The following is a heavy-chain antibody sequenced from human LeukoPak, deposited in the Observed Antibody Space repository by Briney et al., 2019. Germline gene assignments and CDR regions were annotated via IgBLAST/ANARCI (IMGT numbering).Heavy chain of an antibody. Sequence: GGSLRLSCAASGFSVSTYYMTWVRQAPGKGLECVSVIYGGGGTYYADSEKGRFTISRDNSKNTIYLQMNSLRAEDTAIYYCARNPGAFDIWGQGTMVTVS. V-gene: IGHV3-66*01. CDR3: ARNPGAFDI. J-gene: IGHJ3*02. CDR1: GFSVSTYY. CDR2: IYGGGGT.